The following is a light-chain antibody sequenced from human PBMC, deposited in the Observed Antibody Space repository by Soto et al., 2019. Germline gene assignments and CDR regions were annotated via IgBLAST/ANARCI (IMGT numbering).Light chain of an antibody. V-gene: IGKV1-39*01. J-gene: IGKJ1*01. Sequence: DIQMTQSPSSLSASVGDRVTITCRASQNIRTFLNWYQQRPGKAPNLLIYAASTLQSGVPSRFSGSGSGTDFTLTINNLQPEDFATYYCQQSYDSPRTFGRGTQVDSK. CDR3: QQSYDSPRT. CDR2: AAS. CDR1: QNIRTF.